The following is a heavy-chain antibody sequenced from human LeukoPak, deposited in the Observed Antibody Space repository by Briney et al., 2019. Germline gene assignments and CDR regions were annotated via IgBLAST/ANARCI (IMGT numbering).Heavy chain of an antibody. CDR3: AREAVPGYAFDI. Sequence: GGSLRLSCAASGFTFSSYSMNWVRQAPGKGLEWVSSISSSSSYIYYADSVKGRFTISRDNAKNSLYLQMNSLRAEDTAVYYCAREAVPGYAFDIWGQGTMVTVSS. J-gene: IGHJ3*02. CDR1: GFTFSSYS. V-gene: IGHV3-21*01. D-gene: IGHD3-10*01. CDR2: ISSSSSYI.